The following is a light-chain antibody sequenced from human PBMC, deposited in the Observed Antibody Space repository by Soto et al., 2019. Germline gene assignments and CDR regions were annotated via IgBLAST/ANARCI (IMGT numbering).Light chain of an antibody. CDR3: QQYGSSSPRT. V-gene: IGKV1-5*03. Sequence: DIQMTQSPSTLSASVGDRVTITCRASQSISSWLAWYQQKPGRAPKLLIYKASSLETGVPSRFSGSGSGTGFTLIISSLQPDDFASYYCQQYGSSSPRTFGQGTKVEIK. CDR2: KAS. CDR1: QSISSW. J-gene: IGKJ1*01.